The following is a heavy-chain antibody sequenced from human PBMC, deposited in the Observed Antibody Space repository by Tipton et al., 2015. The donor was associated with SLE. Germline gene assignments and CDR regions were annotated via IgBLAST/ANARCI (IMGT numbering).Heavy chain of an antibody. CDR2: IYYSGST. CDR3: ARAGGNAFDI. D-gene: IGHD6-19*01. V-gene: IGHV4-61*01. Sequence: GLVKPSETLSLTCTVSGGSISSSSYYWSWIRQHPGKGLEWIGYIYYSGSTNYNPSLKSRVTISVDTSKNQFSLKLSSVTAADTAVYYCARAGGNAFDIWGQGTMVTVSS. CDR1: GGSISSSSYY. J-gene: IGHJ3*02.